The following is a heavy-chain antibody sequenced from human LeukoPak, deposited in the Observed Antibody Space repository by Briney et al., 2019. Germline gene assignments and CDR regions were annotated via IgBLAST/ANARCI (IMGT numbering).Heavy chain of an antibody. CDR1: GFTFSSYG. V-gene: IGHV3-30*18. J-gene: IGHJ4*02. D-gene: IGHD6-19*01. CDR2: ISYDGSNK. Sequence: GGSLRLSCAASGFTFSSYGMHWVRQAPGKGLEWVAVISYDGSNKYYADSVKGRFTISRDNSKNTLYLQMNSLRAEDTAVYYCAKEEGKGSGWYSALYYFDYWGQGTLVTVSS. CDR3: AKEEGKGSGWYSALYYFDY.